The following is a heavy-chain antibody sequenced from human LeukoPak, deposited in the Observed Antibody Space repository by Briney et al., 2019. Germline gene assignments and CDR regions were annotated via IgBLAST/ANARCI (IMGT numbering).Heavy chain of an antibody. Sequence: PGGSLRLSCAASGFTFNSYGMHWVRQTPGKGLEWVAFIRYDGSNKYYGDSVKGRLTISRDNSKNTLYLQMNSLRAEDTAVYYCAKDYGISGTGGAWLDPWGQGTLVTVSS. CDR1: GFTFNSYG. CDR2: IRYDGSNK. CDR3: AKDYGISGTGGAWLDP. J-gene: IGHJ5*02. D-gene: IGHD1-20*01. V-gene: IGHV3-30*02.